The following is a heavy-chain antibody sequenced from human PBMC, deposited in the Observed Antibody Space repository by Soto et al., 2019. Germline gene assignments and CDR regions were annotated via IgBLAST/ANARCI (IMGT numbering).Heavy chain of an antibody. Sequence: EVQLVESGGGLVKPGGSLRLSCTASGFTFNSYSMNWVRQAPGEGLEWVSSISSGGSYKFYGESMKGRFTVSRDNARNSVYLQMNSLRAEDTAIYYCARSWKDNCKSGHGNWFGPWGQGTLVTVSS. CDR3: ARSWKDNCKSGHGNWFGP. J-gene: IGHJ5*02. D-gene: IGHD1-20*01. CDR2: ISSGGSYK. V-gene: IGHV3-21*01. CDR1: GFTFNSYS.